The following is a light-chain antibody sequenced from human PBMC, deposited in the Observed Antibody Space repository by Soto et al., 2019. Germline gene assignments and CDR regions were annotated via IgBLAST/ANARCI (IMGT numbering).Light chain of an antibody. CDR2: DAS. V-gene: IGKV1-5*01. J-gene: IGKJ1*01. Sequence: EIQMTQSPSSLAASVGDSVTITCRASQGISSWLAWYQQKPGKAPKLLIYDASSLESGVPSRFSGSGSGTEFTLTISSLQPDDFATYYCQHYNSYSEAFGQGTKVDIK. CDR3: QHYNSYSEA. CDR1: QGISSW.